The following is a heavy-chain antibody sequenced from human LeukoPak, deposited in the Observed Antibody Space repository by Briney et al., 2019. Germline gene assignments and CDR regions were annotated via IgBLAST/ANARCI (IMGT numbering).Heavy chain of an antibody. Sequence: SETLSLTCAVYGGSFSGYYWSWIRQPPGKGLEWIGEINHSGSTNYNPSLKSRVTISVDTSKNQFSLKLSSVTAADTAVYYCAGSLLWFGELLDYWGQGTLATVSS. V-gene: IGHV4-34*01. J-gene: IGHJ4*02. CDR3: AGSLLWFGELLDY. D-gene: IGHD3-10*01. CDR2: INHSGST. CDR1: GGSFSGYY.